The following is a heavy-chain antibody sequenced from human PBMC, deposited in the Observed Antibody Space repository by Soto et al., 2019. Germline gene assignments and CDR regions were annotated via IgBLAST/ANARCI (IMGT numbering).Heavy chain of an antibody. D-gene: IGHD2-2*01. Sequence: PGGSLRLSCAASGFTVSSNYMSWVRQAPGKGLEWVSVIYSGGSTYYADSVKGRFTISRDNSKNTLYLQMNSLRAEDTAVYYCARDTTFQYLHFDYWGQGTLVTVSS. CDR2: IYSGGST. CDR1: GFTVSSNY. CDR3: ARDTTFQYLHFDY. J-gene: IGHJ4*02. V-gene: IGHV3-53*01.